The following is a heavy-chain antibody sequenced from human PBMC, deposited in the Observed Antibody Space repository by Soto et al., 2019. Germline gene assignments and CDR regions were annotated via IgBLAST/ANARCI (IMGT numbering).Heavy chain of an antibody. CDR3: VGSLMSRAMESFDY. Sequence: SETLSLTSSVSAGSSGRYYWGWVRQSPGEGLEWIAHISYTVDASYNPSLKSRVTISLDTSKNQRALSLMAVTAADTAVYYCVGSLMSRAMESFDYGGQGTLVTVSS. D-gene: IGHD5-18*01. J-gene: IGHJ4*02. V-gene: IGHV4-59*01. CDR2: ISYTVDA. CDR1: AGSSGRYY.